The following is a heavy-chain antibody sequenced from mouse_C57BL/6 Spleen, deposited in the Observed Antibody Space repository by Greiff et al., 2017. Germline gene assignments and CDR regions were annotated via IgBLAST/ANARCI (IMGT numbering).Heavy chain of an antibody. V-gene: IGHV1-59*01. Sequence: QVHVKQPGAELVRPGTSVKLSCKASGYTFTSYWMHWVKQRPGQGLEWIGVIDPSDSYTNYNQKFKGKATLTVDTSSSTAYMQLSSLTSEDSAVYYCARRSSGDYWGQGTTLTVSS. CDR1: GYTFTSYW. J-gene: IGHJ2*01. D-gene: IGHD3-2*02. CDR3: ARRSSGDY. CDR2: IDPSDSYT.